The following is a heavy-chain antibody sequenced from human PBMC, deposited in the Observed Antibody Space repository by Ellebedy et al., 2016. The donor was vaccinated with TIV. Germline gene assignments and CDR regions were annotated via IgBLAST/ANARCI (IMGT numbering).Heavy chain of an antibody. CDR2: ISYDGSNK. CDR3: AKGRYCSGGSCYPHDAFDI. Sequence: GGSLRLXXAASGFTFSSYDMHWVRQAPGKGLEWVAVISYDGSNKYYADSVKGRFTISRDNSKNTLYLQMNSLRAEDTAVYYCAKGRYCSGGSCYPHDAFDIWGQGTMVTVSS. J-gene: IGHJ3*02. D-gene: IGHD2-15*01. CDR1: GFTFSSYD. V-gene: IGHV3-30*18.